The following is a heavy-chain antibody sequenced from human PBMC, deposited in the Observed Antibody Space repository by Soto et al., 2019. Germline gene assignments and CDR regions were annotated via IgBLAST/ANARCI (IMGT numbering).Heavy chain of an antibody. CDR1: GGSISSSSYY. V-gene: IGHV4-39*01. J-gene: IGHJ6*02. D-gene: IGHD6-13*01. Sequence: QLQLQESGPGLVKPSETLSLTCTVSGGSISSSSYYWGWIRQPPGKGLEWIGRSYYSGSTYYNPSLKIRVTRSVAPSKNQFSLMLSSVPAADKAVYYCASSSYSSSWYLYGNAQRPYYYYDGMDVWGQGPTVTVSS. CDR3: ASSSYSSSWYLYGNAQRPYYYYDGMDV. CDR2: SYYSGST.